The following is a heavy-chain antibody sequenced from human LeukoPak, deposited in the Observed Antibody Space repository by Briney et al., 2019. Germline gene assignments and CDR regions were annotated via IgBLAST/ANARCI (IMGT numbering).Heavy chain of an antibody. D-gene: IGHD6-19*01. CDR3: MASPAVAFDY. V-gene: IGHV3-15*01. Sequence: GGSLRLSCAASGFTFSNAWMSRVRQAPGKGLEWVGRIKSKTDGGTTDYAAPVKGRFTISRDDSKNTLYLQMNSLKTEDTAVYYCMASPAVAFDYWGQGTLVTVSS. CDR2: IKSKTDGGTT. J-gene: IGHJ4*02. CDR1: GFTFSNAW.